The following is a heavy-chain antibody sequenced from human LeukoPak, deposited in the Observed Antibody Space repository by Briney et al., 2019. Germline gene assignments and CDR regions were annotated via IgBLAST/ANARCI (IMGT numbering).Heavy chain of an antibody. CDR1: GYTFTDYY. Sequence: ASVKVSCKVSGYTFTDYYMHWVQQAPGKGLEWMGLVDPEDGGTIYAEKFQGRVTITADTSTDTAYMELSSLRSEDTAVYYCATTPLYCSSTSCPGGYWGQGTLVTVSS. D-gene: IGHD2-2*01. J-gene: IGHJ4*02. CDR2: VDPEDGGT. V-gene: IGHV1-69-2*01. CDR3: ATTPLYCSSTSCPGGY.